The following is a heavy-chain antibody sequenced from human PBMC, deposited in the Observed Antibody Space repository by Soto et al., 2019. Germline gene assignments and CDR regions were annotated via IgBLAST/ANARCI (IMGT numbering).Heavy chain of an antibody. J-gene: IGHJ4*02. V-gene: IGHV4-30-4*01. D-gene: IGHD3-22*01. CDR1: GGSISSGDYY. Sequence: TLSLTCTVSGGSISSGDYYWRWIRQPPGKGLEWIGYIYYSGSTYYNPSIKSRVTISVDTSKYQFSLKLSSVTAADTAVYYCARFVRRNYYDSSGPGYYFDYWGQGTLVTVSS. CDR2: IYYSGST. CDR3: ARFVRRNYYDSSGPGYYFDY.